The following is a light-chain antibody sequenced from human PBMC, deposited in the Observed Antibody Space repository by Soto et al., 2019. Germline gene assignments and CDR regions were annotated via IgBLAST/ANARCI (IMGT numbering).Light chain of an antibody. CDR3: AAWDDSLDAYV. J-gene: IGLJ1*01. V-gene: IGLV1-44*01. CDR2: SSY. CDR1: RSNIGTNT. Sequence: QSVLTQPPSASGTPGQRVSISCSGSRSNIGTNTVNWYQQFPGTAPKLLIFSSYLRLSGVPDRFSASRSGASAYLAISGLQSEDEAEYYCAAWDDSLDAYVFGSGTKLTVL.